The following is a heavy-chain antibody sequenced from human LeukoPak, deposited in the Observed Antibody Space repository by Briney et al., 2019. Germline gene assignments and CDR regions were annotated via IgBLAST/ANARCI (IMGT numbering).Heavy chain of an antibody. J-gene: IGHJ4*02. CDR2: IYGSGSA. CDR1: GDSLSSHY. CDR3: ARNVGWYSHDS. V-gene: IGHV4-59*08. D-gene: IGHD6-19*01. Sequence: SETLSLTCTVSGDSLSSHYWSWIRQPPGKGLEWIGYIYGSGSAHYDPSLRSRVTISEDTSKNQFSLKLTSVTAADTALYYCARNVGWYSHDSWGQGTLVTVSS.